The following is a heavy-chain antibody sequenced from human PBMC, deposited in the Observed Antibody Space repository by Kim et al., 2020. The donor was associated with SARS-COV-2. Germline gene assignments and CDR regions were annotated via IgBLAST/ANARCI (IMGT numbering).Heavy chain of an antibody. CDR3: ARRAWLQFTFFDY. CDR2: IKQDGSEK. CDR1: GFTFSSYW. Sequence: GGSLRLSCAASGFTFSSYWMNWVRQAPGKGLEWVASIKQDGSEKDYVDSVKGRFAISRDNAKNSLYLQLNSLRAEDTAVYYCARRAWLQFTFFDYWGQGTLVTVSS. J-gene: IGHJ4*02. D-gene: IGHD5-12*01. V-gene: IGHV3-7*01.